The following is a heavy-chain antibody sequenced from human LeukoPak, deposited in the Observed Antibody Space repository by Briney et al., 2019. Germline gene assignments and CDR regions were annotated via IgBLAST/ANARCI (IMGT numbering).Heavy chain of an antibody. Sequence: PGGSLRLSCAASGFTFSSYEVDWVRQAPGKGLEWVSYISSSGSTIYYADSVKGRFTISRDNAKNSLYLQMNSLRAEDTAVYYCARAIYHLDYWGQGTLVTVSS. D-gene: IGHD2/OR15-2a*01. V-gene: IGHV3-48*03. J-gene: IGHJ4*02. CDR2: ISSSGSTI. CDR3: ARAIYHLDY. CDR1: GFTFSSYE.